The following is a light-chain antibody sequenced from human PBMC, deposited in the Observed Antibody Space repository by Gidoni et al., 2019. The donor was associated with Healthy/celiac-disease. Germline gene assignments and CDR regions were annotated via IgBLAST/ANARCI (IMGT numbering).Light chain of an antibody. Sequence: QSVLTQPPSASGTPGQRVTISCSGSSSNIGSNTVNWYQQLPGTAPKLLIYSTNQRPSGVPDRFSGSQSGTSASLAISGLQSEDEADYYCAAWDDSVWVFGGGTKLTVL. J-gene: IGLJ3*02. CDR3: AAWDDSVWV. CDR1: SSNIGSNT. CDR2: STN. V-gene: IGLV1-44*01.